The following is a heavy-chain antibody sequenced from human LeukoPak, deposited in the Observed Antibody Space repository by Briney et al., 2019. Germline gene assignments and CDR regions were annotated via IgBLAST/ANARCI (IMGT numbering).Heavy chain of an antibody. V-gene: IGHV3-48*01. CDR2: ISSSSSTI. CDR1: GFTFSSYS. J-gene: IGHJ4*02. CDR3: ARDRLTTGYPVSYFDY. Sequence: GGSLRLSCAASGFTFSSYSMNWVRQAPGKGLEWVSYISSSSSTIYYADSVKGRFTISRDNAKNSLYLQMNSLRAEDTAVYYCARDRLTTGYPVSYFDYWGQGTLVTVSS. D-gene: IGHD1-14*01.